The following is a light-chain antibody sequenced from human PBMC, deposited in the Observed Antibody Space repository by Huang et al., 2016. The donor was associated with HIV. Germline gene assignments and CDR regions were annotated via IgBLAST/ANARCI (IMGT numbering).Light chain of an antibody. J-gene: IGKJ5*01. CDR3: QQLFEYPIT. CDR1: QDIGTS. Sequence: AVQLTQIPTSLSASVGDSVTITCRASQDIGTSLAWYQHKPGKAPKLLISGALHLHNGVSSRFSGDSAGTFFTLFINSLQPEDVATYYCQQLFEYPITFGQGTRL. V-gene: IGKV1D-13*01. CDR2: GAL.